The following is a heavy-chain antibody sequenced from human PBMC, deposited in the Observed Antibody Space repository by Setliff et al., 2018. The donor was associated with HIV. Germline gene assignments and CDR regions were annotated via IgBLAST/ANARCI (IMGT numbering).Heavy chain of an antibody. Sequence: GSLRLSCAASGFTFSNYEMNWVRQAPGKGLEWVSYISGGGGTIYYADSVKGRFTISRDNAKNSLYLQMNSLRVEDTAVYYCAREPTVTTKYYGMDVWGQGTTVTVSS. CDR2: ISGGGGTI. D-gene: IGHD4-17*01. V-gene: IGHV3-48*03. CDR1: GFTFSNYE. CDR3: AREPTVTTKYYGMDV. J-gene: IGHJ6*02.